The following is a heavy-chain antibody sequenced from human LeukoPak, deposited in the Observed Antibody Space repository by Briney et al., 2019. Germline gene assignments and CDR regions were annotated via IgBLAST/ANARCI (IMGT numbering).Heavy chain of an antibody. Sequence: RGSLRLSCAASGFTFSSYGMSWVRQAPGKGLEWVSAISGSGGSTYYADSVKGRFTISRDNSKNTLYLQMNSLRAEDTAVYYCAKKYGGYGYSYGYSSLDYWGQGTLVTVSS. CDR1: GFTFSSYG. CDR3: AKKYGGYGYSYGYSSLDY. D-gene: IGHD5-18*01. J-gene: IGHJ4*02. V-gene: IGHV3-23*01. CDR2: ISGSGGST.